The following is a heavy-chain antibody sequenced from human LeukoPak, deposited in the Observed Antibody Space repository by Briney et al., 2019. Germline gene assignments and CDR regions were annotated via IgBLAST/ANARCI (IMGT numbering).Heavy chain of an antibody. CDR1: GFTFSSYA. J-gene: IGHJ4*02. Sequence: GGSLRLSCAASGFTFSSYAMHWVRQAPGKGLEWVAVISYDGSNKYYAGSVKGRFTISRDNSKNTLYLQMNSLRAEDTAVYYCARFGTYNWNDEDEGYWGQGTLVTVSS. CDR3: ARFGTYNWNDEDEGY. V-gene: IGHV3-30-3*01. CDR2: ISYDGSNK. D-gene: IGHD1-20*01.